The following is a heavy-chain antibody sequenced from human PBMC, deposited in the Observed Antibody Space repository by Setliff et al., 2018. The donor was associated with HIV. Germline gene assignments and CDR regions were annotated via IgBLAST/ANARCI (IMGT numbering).Heavy chain of an antibody. CDR3: ARLRREEQWLVRGWFDP. V-gene: IGHV4-39*01. CDR1: GGSNSSSSYY. CDR2: IYYSGST. J-gene: IGHJ5*02. D-gene: IGHD6-19*01. Sequence: PSETLSLTCTVSGGSNSSSSYYWGWIRQPPGKGLEWIGSIYYSGSTYYNPSLKSRVTISVDTSKNQFSLKLSSVTAADTAVYYCARLRREEQWLVRGWFDPWGQGTLVTVSS.